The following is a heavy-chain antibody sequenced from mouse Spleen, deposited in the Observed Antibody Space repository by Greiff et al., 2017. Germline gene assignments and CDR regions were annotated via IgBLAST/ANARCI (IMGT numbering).Heavy chain of an antibody. CDR2: IDPSDSYT. V-gene: IGHV1-69*01. Sequence: QVQLQQPGAELVMPGASVKLSCKASGYTFTSYWMHWVKQRPGQGLEWIGEIDPSDSYTNYNQKFKGKATLTVDKSSSTAYMQLSSLTSEDSAVYYCARAPPRLPYYFDYWGQGTTLTVSS. D-gene: IGHD2-1*01. CDR3: ARAPPRLPYYFDY. CDR1: GYTFTSYW. J-gene: IGHJ2*01.